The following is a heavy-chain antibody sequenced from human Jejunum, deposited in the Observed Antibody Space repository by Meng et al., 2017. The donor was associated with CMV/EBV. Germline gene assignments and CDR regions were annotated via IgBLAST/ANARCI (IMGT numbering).Heavy chain of an antibody. CDR1: GFTLCSYD. Sequence: EVHLLESGGGLVQPGGSLRLSWAASGFTLCSYDMSWVRQAPGKGLEWVSAISSSADDTYYADSVKGRFTISRDNSKNTLYVQMNSLRVEDTAVYYCANIPMVSTGSYYFDYWGQGTLVTVSS. J-gene: IGHJ4*02. D-gene: IGHD3-10*01. CDR2: ISSSADDT. CDR3: ANIPMVSTGSYYFDY. V-gene: IGHV3-23*01.